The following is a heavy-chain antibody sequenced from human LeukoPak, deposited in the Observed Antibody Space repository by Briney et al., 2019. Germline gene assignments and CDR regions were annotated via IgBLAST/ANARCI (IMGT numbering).Heavy chain of an antibody. J-gene: IGHJ6*03. CDR2: IISNWGKT. CDR1: GCTFSDHY. V-gene: IGHV3-64*01. D-gene: IGHD6-19*01. CDR3: ARDGSGWQDYYYYYYMDV. Sequence: GVSLRLSCAASGCTFSDHYMDWVRQAPGKGLEYVARIISNWGKTNYANSVKGRFTISRDNSKNTLYLQMNSLRAEDTAVYYCARDGSGWQDYYYYYYMDVWGNGTTVTISS.